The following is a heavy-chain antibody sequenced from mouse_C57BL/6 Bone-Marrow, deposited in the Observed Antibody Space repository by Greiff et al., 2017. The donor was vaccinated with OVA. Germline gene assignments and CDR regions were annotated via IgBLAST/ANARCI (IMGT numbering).Heavy chain of an antibody. V-gene: IGHV1-55*01. J-gene: IGHJ2*01. CDR2: IYPGSGST. CDR3: AREGAYGNGGKNY. CDR1: GYTFTSYW. D-gene: IGHD2-1*01. Sequence: VQLQQPGAELVKPGASVKMSCKASGYTFTSYWITWVKQRPGQGLEWIGDIYPGSGSTNSTETFKGKATLTVDPSSSTAYMQLSSLTAEDSAVYYCAREGAYGNGGKNYWGQGTTLTVAS.